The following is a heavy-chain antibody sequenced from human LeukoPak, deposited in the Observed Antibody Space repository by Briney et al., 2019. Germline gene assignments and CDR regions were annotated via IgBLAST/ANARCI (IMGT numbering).Heavy chain of an antibody. J-gene: IGHJ4*02. CDR3: AGLVGRYSSGLYYYYFDY. CDR2: MYLSGTT. Sequence: SETLSLTCPVSGDSINSLDLWSWVRQPPGKGLEWIGEMYLSGTTHSNPSVKSRVTISIDKSKNQFFLNLSSMTAADTAVYYCAGLVGRYSSGLYYYYFDYWGQGTLVTVSS. CDR1: GDSINSLDL. V-gene: IGHV4-4*02. D-gene: IGHD3-22*01.